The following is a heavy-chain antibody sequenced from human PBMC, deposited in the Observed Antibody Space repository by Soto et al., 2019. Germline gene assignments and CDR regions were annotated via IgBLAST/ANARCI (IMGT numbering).Heavy chain of an antibody. V-gene: IGHV5-51*01. CDR1: GYSFTSYW. J-gene: IGHJ6*02. CDR3: ARPSYSSSRYYGMDV. Sequence: PGESLKISCKCSGYSFTSYWIGWVRQMPGKGLEWMGIIYPGDSDTRYSPSFEGQVTISADKSITTAYLQWSSLKASDTAMYYCARPSYSSSRYYGMDVWGQGTTVTVSS. D-gene: IGHD6-6*01. CDR2: IYPGDSDT.